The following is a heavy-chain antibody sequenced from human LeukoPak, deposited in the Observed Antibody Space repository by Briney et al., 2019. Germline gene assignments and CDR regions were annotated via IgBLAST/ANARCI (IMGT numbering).Heavy chain of an antibody. CDR1: GFTFSSYN. J-gene: IGHJ4*02. V-gene: IGHV3-21*01. D-gene: IGHD5-24*01. CDR2: ISSSSSYI. Sequence: GGSLRLSCAASGFTFSSYNMNWVRQAPGKGLEWVSSISSSSSYIYYADSVRGRFTTSRDNAKNSLYLQMNSLRAEDTAVYYCARGRDGSQSPIDDWGQGTLVTVSS. CDR3: ARGRDGSQSPIDD.